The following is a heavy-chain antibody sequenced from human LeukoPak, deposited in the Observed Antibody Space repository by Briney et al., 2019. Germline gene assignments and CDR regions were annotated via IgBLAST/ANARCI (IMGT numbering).Heavy chain of an antibody. CDR3: ARLHDYGDYFSGRGYAFDI. CDR2: IYTSGST. Sequence: SETLSLTCTVSGGSISSYYWSWIRRPAGKGLEWIGRIYTSGSTNYNPSLKSRVTMSVDTSKNQFSLKLSSVTAADTAVYYCARLHDYGDYFSGRGYAFDIWGQGTMVTVSS. D-gene: IGHD4-17*01. V-gene: IGHV4-4*07. J-gene: IGHJ3*02. CDR1: GGSISSYY.